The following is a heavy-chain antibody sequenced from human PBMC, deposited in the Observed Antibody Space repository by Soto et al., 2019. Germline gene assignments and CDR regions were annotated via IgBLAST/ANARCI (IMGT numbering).Heavy chain of an antibody. Sequence: GGSLRLSCAASGFTCSRYDMHWVRQATGKGLEWVSAIGTAGDTYYPGSVKGRFTISRENAKNSLYLQMNSLRAEDTAVYYCARTAMFGEPLDVWGQGTTVTVSS. J-gene: IGHJ6*02. CDR1: GFTCSRYD. D-gene: IGHD3-10*02. V-gene: IGHV3-13*01. CDR2: IGTAGDT. CDR3: ARTAMFGEPLDV.